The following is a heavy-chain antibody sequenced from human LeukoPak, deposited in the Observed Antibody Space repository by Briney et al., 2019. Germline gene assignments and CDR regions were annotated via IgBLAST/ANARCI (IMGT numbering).Heavy chain of an antibody. V-gene: IGHV4-59*08. CDR2: IYYSGST. Sequence: SETLSLTCSVSAGSISTYYCTSVGPPPGKGVERIGYIYYSGSTNYNPSLKSRVTISVDPSKNQFSLKLSSVTAADTAVYYCARHSGGWLGVGSWFDPWGQGTLVTVSS. CDR1: AGSISTYY. J-gene: IGHJ5*02. CDR3: ARHSGGWLGVGSWFDP. D-gene: IGHD6-19*01.